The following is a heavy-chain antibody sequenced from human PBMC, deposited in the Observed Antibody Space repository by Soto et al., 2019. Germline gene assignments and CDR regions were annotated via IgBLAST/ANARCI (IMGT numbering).Heavy chain of an antibody. CDR2: INSDGSST. V-gene: IGHV3-74*01. CDR3: ARDYGDPPHYYFGFDV. D-gene: IGHD4-17*01. CDR1: GFTFSSYW. Sequence: PGGSLRLSCAASGFTFSSYWMHWVRQAPGKGLVWVSRINSDGSSTSYADSVKTRLTITKDTSNNQVVLTMTNMDPVDTATYYCARDYGDPPHYYFGFDVWGQGTTVTVSS. J-gene: IGHJ6*02.